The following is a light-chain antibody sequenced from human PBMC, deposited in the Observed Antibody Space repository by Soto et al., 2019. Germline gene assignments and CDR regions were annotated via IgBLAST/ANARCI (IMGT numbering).Light chain of an antibody. CDR2: DAS. CDR3: QQYNSYWT. V-gene: IGKV1-5*01. CDR1: QSISSL. Sequence: DIQMTQSPSTLSASVGDRVTITCRASQSISSLLAWYQQKPGKAPKLLIYDASSLESGVPSRLSGSGTGTEFTLTIRSLQPDDFATYYCQQYNSYWTFGQGTKVEIK. J-gene: IGKJ1*01.